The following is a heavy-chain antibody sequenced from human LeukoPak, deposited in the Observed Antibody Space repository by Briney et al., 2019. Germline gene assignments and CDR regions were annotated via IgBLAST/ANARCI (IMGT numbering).Heavy chain of an antibody. J-gene: IGHJ5*02. CDR1: GYTFTSYY. D-gene: IGHD3-10*01. Sequence: GASVKVSCKASGYTFTSYYMHWVRQAPGQGLEWMGIINPSGGSTSYAQKFQGRVTMTRDTSTSTVYMELSSLRSEDTAVYYCARSDNMERTRTLWFGESFNWFDPWGPGTLVTVSS. V-gene: IGHV1-46*01. CDR3: ARSDNMERTRTLWFGESFNWFDP. CDR2: INPSGGST.